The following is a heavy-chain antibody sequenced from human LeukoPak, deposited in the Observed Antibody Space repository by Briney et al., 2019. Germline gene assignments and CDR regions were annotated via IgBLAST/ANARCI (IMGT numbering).Heavy chain of an antibody. D-gene: IGHD1-1*01. V-gene: IGHV4-59*01. J-gene: IGHJ4*02. CDR3: ARDMGSGGHDY. CDR1: GGSINNYY. Sequence: SSETLSLTCFVSGGSINNYYWSWIRQPPGKGLEWIGYIYYSGRTDYNPSLKSRVTMSVDTSKNQFSLKVSSVTAADTAVYYCARDMGSGGHDYWGQGTLVTASS. CDR2: IYYSGRT.